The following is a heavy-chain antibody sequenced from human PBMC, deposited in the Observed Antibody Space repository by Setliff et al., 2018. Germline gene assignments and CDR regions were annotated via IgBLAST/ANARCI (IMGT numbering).Heavy chain of an antibody. CDR2: IKHDGSEK. J-gene: IGHJ4*02. V-gene: IGHV3-7*01. CDR3: ARETLPYYFDY. CDR1: GFTFSTYW. Sequence: GGSLRLSCTSSGFTFSTYWMSWVRQAPGKGLEWVANIKHDGSEKNYVDSVKGRFTISRDNAENSLYLQMNSLRAEDTAVYYCARETLPYYFDYWGQGTLVTVSS.